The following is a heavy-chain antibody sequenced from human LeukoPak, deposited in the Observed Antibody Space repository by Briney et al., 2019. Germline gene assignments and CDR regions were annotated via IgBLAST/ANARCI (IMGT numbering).Heavy chain of an antibody. V-gene: IGHV3-23*01. J-gene: IGHJ3*02. CDR2: MSGSGGST. D-gene: IGHD2-15*01. CDR3: AKETVVVVAATPDAFDI. CDR1: GFTFSSYA. Sequence: GGALRLSCAASGFTFSSYAMSWVRQAPGKGLEWVSVMSGSGGSTHYADSVKDRFTISRDNSKNTLYLQMNSLRAEDTAVYYCAKETVVVVAATPDAFDIWGQGTMVTVSS.